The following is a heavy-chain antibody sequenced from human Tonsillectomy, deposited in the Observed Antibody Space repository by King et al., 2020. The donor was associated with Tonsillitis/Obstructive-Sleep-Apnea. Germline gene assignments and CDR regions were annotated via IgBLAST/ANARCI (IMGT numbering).Heavy chain of an antibody. J-gene: IGHJ4*02. Sequence: VQLQESGPGLVKPSETLSLTCTVSGGSISSYYWSWIRQPPGKGLEWIGYIYYSGSTNYNPSLKSRVTISVDTSKNQFSLKLSSVTAADTAVYYCARVHCSSTRCYTGEYYFDYWGQGTLVTVSS. CDR1: GGSISSYY. CDR2: IYYSGST. CDR3: ARVHCSSTRCYTGEYYFDY. D-gene: IGHD2-2*02. V-gene: IGHV4-59*01.